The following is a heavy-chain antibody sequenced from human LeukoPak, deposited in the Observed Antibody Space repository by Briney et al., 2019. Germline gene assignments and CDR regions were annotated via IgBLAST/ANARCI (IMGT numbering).Heavy chain of an antibody. V-gene: IGHV4-39*01. Sequence: SETLSLTCTVSGGSISSSSYYWGWIRQPPGKGLEGIGSIYYSGRTYYNPSLKSRVTISADTSKNQFSLKLSSVTAADTAVYYCARGGYCSSTSCYNHNWFDPWGQGTLVTVSS. CDR3: ARGGYCSSTSCYNHNWFDP. J-gene: IGHJ5*02. D-gene: IGHD2-2*02. CDR1: GGSISSSSYY. CDR2: IYYSGRT.